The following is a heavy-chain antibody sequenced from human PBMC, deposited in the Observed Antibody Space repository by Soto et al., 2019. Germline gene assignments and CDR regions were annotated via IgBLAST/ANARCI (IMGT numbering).Heavy chain of an antibody. CDR2: INAGYGST. CDR3: ARAYKDPSIDAFDI. D-gene: IGHD1-1*01. CDR1: GYSYTYYA. J-gene: IGHJ3*02. Sequence: QVQLAQSGTEGKKPGASVKVSCKASGYSYTYYAIHWVRQAPGQRLEWMGWINAGYGSTKYSQKFQDRVTISSDTSASTAYMELSSLRSEDTAVYYCARAYKDPSIDAFDIWGQGTMVTVSS. V-gene: IGHV1-3*01.